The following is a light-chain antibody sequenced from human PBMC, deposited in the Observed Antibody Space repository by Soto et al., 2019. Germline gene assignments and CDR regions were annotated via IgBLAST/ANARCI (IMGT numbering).Light chain of an antibody. J-gene: IGKJ1*01. CDR1: QDISVW. CDR2: DAS. V-gene: IGKV1-5*01. CDR3: QQYNNYATWT. Sequence: DIRMTQSPSSLSASGGDRVIITCHANQDISVWLAWYQQKPGKAPQVLIWDASSLQRGVPSRFSGSGSGTEFTLTISSLQPDDFATYYCQQYNNYATWTFGQGTKVDIK.